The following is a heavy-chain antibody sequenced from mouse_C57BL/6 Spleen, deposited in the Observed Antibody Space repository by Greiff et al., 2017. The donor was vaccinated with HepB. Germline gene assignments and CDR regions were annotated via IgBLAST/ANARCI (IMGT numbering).Heavy chain of an antibody. CDR1: GFTSSSYT. CDR2: IRNGGKYT. V-gene: IGHV5-4*03. D-gene: IGHD4-1*01. J-gene: IGHJ3*01. Sequence: EVKVVESGGGLLNPGGSLKLAGAASGFTSSSYTMSWVRLTPEKRLEWVATIRNGGKYTYHPDNVKGRFPIYRDNAKDNLYLQISDLKSEDTAMYYSVGTGTDAWFAYWRPGTLAPV. CDR3: VGTGTDAWFAY.